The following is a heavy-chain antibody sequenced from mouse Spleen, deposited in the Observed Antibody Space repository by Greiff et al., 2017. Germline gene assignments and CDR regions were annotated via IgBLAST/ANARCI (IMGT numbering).Heavy chain of an antibody. CDR2: ISYDGSN. CDR1: GYSITSGYY. J-gene: IGHJ3*01. V-gene: IGHV3-6*01. CDR3: AREDEGFAY. Sequence: EVKLMESGPGLVKPSQSLSLTCSVTGYSITSGYYWNWIRQFPGNKLEWMGYISYDGSNNYNPSLKNRISITRDTSKNQFFLKLNSVSTEDTATYYCAREDEGFAYWGQGTLVTVSA.